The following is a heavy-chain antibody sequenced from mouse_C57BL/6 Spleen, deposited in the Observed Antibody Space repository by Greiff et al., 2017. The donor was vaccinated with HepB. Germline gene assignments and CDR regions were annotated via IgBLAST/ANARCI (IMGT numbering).Heavy chain of an antibody. CDR2: ISDGGSYT. CDR3: ANSGTLFAY. D-gene: IGHD4-1*01. CDR1: GFTFSSYA. V-gene: IGHV5-4*01. Sequence: VQLQQSGGGLVKPGGSLKLSCAASGFTFSSYAMSWVRQTPEKRLEWVATISDGGSYTYYPDNVKGRFTISRDNAKNNLYLQMSHLKSEDTAMYYCANSGTLFAYWGQGTLVTVSA. J-gene: IGHJ3*01.